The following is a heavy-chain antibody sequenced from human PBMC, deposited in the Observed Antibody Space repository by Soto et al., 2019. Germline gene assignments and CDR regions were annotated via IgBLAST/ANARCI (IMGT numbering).Heavy chain of an antibody. D-gene: IGHD3-22*01. CDR1: EFTFSNYA. CDR2: ISDNGGTT. V-gene: IGHV3-23*01. Sequence: GGPLRFSCAASEFTFSNYAMSWVRQAPGKGLEWVSSISDNGGTTYYADSVKGRFTISRDNSKNTLYLQMNSLRAEDTAVYYAAKDPQQMIVYFDYWSNGTQVTVS. J-gene: IGHJ4*01. CDR3: AKDPQQMIVYFDY.